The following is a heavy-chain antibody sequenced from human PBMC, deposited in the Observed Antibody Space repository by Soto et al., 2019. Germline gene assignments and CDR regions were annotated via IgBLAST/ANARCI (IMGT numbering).Heavy chain of an antibody. Sequence: QVQLVESGGGVVQRGGSLRLSGAASGFTFSSYGRHWVRQAPGKGLEWGAVIWYDGSNKYYADSVKGRYTISRDDSKNTVYLQMNSLGAEDTAVYYCTRDPLIAVAAYDAFDIWGQGTSVTVSS. CDR3: TRDPLIAVAAYDAFDI. J-gene: IGHJ3*02. CDR1: GFTFSSYG. D-gene: IGHD6-19*01. CDR2: IWYDGSNK. V-gene: IGHV3-33*01.